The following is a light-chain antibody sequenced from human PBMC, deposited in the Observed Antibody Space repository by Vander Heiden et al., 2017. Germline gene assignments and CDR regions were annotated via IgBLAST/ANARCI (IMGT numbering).Light chain of an antibody. Sequence: DIQMTQSPSSLSASVGDRVTITCRASQSISSYLNWYQQKPGKAPKLLIYAASSLQSGVPSRFSGSGSGTDFTLTISSLQPEDFATYYCQQSYSTGMYRFGQGTKLEIK. V-gene: IGKV1-39*01. J-gene: IGKJ2*03. CDR1: QSISSY. CDR2: AAS. CDR3: QQSYSTGMYR.